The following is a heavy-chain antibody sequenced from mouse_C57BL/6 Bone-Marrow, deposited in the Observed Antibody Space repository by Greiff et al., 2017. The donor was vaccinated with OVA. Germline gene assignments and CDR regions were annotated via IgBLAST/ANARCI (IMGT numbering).Heavy chain of an antibody. CDR2: IDPETGGT. Sequence: VQLQQSGAELVRPGASVKLSCTASGFTIKDDYMHWVKQRPEQGLEWIGWIDPETGGTEYASKFQGKATITADTSSNTAYLQLSSLTAEDTAVYYCTTEVDGDPDYWGQGTTLTGSS. J-gene: IGHJ2*01. V-gene: IGHV14-4*01. CDR3: TTEVDGDPDY. D-gene: IGHD2-13*01. CDR1: GFTIKDDY.